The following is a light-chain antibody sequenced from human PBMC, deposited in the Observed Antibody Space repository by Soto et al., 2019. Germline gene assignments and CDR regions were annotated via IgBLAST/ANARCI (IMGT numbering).Light chain of an antibody. CDR1: ISDFVVYNY. CDR3: STSYTSSGPYV. Sequence: QSALTQPASVSGSPGQSITISCTGTISDFVVYNYVSWYQQHPGKAPKLMIYEVSNRPSGVSNRFSGSKSGNTASLTISGLQADDEADYYCSTSYTSSGPYVFGTGTKVTVL. CDR2: EVS. V-gene: IGLV2-14*01. J-gene: IGLJ1*01.